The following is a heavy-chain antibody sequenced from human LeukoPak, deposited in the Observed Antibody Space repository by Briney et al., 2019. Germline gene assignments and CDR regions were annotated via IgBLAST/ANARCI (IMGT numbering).Heavy chain of an antibody. CDR2: IWYDGSNK. CDR1: GFTFSSYG. D-gene: IGHD4-17*01. Sequence: PGGSLRLSCAASGFTFSSYGMHWVRQAPGKGLEWVAVIWYDGSNKYYADSVKGRFTISRDNSKNTLYLQMNSLRAEDTAVYYCARDRTGDYGDYEFNYYYYGMDVWGQGTTVTVSS. CDR3: ARDRTGDYGDYEFNYYYYGMDV. J-gene: IGHJ6*02. V-gene: IGHV3-33*01.